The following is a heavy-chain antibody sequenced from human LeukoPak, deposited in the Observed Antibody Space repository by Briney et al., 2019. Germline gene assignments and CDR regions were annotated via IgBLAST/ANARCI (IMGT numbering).Heavy chain of an antibody. D-gene: IGHD6-19*01. CDR1: GGSISSYY. CDR3: ARDPHSSGVFDY. CDR2: IYYSGST. V-gene: IGHV4-59*01. Sequence: SETLSLTCTVSGGSISSYYWSWIRQPPGKGLEWIGYIYYSGSTNYNPSLKSRVTISVDTSKNQFSLKLSSATAADTAVYYCARDPHSSGVFDYWGQGTLVTVSS. J-gene: IGHJ4*02.